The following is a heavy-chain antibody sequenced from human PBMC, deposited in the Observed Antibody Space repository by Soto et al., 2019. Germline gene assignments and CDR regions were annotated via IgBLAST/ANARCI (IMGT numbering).Heavy chain of an antibody. CDR2: ISAYNGNT. J-gene: IGHJ5*02. Sequence: QVQLVQSGAEVKKPGASVKVSCKASGYTFTSYGISWVRQAPGQGLEWMGWISAYNGNTNYAQKLQGRVTMTTDPSTSTAYMELRSLRSADTAVYYCARDRVTTVTINWFDPWGQGTLVTVSS. D-gene: IGHD4-17*01. CDR3: ARDRVTTVTINWFDP. CDR1: GYTFTSYG. V-gene: IGHV1-18*01.